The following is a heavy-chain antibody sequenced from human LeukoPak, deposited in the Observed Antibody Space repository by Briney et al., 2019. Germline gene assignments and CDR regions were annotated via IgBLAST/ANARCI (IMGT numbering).Heavy chain of an antibody. D-gene: IGHD3-16*02. CDR3: ARQIYDYVWGSYRQSYFDY. V-gene: IGHV5-51*01. CDR1: GYSFTSYW. Sequence: GESLKISCKGSGYSFTSYWIGWVRQMPGKGLEWMGIIYPGDSDTRYSPSFQGQVTISADKSISTAYLQWSSLKASDTAMYYCARQIYDYVWGSYRQSYFDYWGQGTLVTVSS. CDR2: IYPGDSDT. J-gene: IGHJ4*02.